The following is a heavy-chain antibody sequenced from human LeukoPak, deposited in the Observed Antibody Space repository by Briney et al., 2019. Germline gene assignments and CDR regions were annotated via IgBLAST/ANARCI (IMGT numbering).Heavy chain of an antibody. V-gene: IGHV3-53*05. CDR1: GFTVSSNY. D-gene: IGHD2-15*01. Sequence: GGSLRLSCAASGFTVSSNYVSWVRQAPGKGLEWVSVIYSGGSTYYADSLKGRITVSRDNAKNTVYLQMNSLRAEDTAVYYCARDEYSFYHWGQGTLVTVSS. CDR2: IYSGGST. CDR3: ARDEYSFYH. J-gene: IGHJ5*02.